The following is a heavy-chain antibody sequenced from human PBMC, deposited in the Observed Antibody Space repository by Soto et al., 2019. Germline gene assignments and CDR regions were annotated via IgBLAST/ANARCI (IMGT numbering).Heavy chain of an antibody. CDR3: AHKGPEDGTLDY. J-gene: IGHJ4*02. CDR2: IYWDDSK. Sequence: QITLKESGPTLVRPTQTLTLTCAFSGFSLSTSGVGVGWIRQPPGKALEWLAVIYWDDSKHYSPSLRSRLTITKDTSKTLVVLTMTNMDPMDTGTYYCAHKGPEDGTLDYWGQGTLVTVSS. CDR1: GFSLSTSGVG. V-gene: IGHV2-5*02.